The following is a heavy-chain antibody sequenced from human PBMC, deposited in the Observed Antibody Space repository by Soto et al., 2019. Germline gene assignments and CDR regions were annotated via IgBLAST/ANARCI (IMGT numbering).Heavy chain of an antibody. D-gene: IGHD3-9*01. CDR2: ISSSSSTI. Sequence: EVQLVESGGGLVQPGGSLRLSCAASGFTFSSYSMNWVRQAPGKGLEWVSYISSSSSTIYYADSVKGRFTISRDNAKNSLYLQMNSLRAEDTAVYYCARAMRDFDWLLSTGPKGFFDYWGQGTLVTVSS. J-gene: IGHJ4*02. CDR1: GFTFSSYS. CDR3: ARAMRDFDWLLSTGPKGFFDY. V-gene: IGHV3-48*01.